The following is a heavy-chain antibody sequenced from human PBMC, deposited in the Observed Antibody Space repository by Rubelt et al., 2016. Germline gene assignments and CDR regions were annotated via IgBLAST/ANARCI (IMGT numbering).Heavy chain of an antibody. Sequence: QLQLQESGPGLVKPSETLSLTCTVSGGSISSYYWSWIRQPPGKGLEWIGYIYYSGSTNYNPSLKSRVTISVDTSKNQFSLKLSSVTAADTAVYYCARRRTTAGQLDLDYWGQGTLVTVSS. CDR1: GGSISSYY. D-gene: IGHD6-6*01. V-gene: IGHV4-59*08. CDR2: IYYSGST. J-gene: IGHJ4*02. CDR3: ARRRTTAGQLDLDY.